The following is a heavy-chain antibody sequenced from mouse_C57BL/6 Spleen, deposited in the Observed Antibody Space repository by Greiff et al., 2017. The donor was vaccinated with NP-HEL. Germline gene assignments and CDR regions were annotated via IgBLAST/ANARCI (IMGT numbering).Heavy chain of an antibody. J-gene: IGHJ2*01. CDR3: AREVGFDY. D-gene: IGHD1-1*02. V-gene: IGHV1-50*01. Sequence: QVQLQQPGAELVKPGASVKLSCKASGYTFTSYWMQWVKQRPGQGLEWIGEIDPSDSYTNYNQKFKGKATLTVDTSSSTAYMQLSSLTSEDSAVYYCAREVGFDYWGQGTTLTVSS. CDR2: IDPSDSYT. CDR1: GYTFTSYW.